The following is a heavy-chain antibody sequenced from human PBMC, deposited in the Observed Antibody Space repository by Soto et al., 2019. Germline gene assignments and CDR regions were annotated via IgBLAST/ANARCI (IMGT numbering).Heavy chain of an antibody. V-gene: IGHV3-7*05. CDR2: INRVGSKK. Sequence: EVQLEESGGALVQPGGSLRLSFAASGFTLSAFWMTWVRQAPGKGLEWVANINRVGSKKSYLDSVRGRFTISRDNVGNSLYLQMDSLRADDTALYYCARDVSPVSSSLYLEAFEIWGQGTMVTVSS. CDR1: GFTLSAFW. D-gene: IGHD6-13*01. J-gene: IGHJ3*02. CDR3: ARDVSPVSSSLYLEAFEI.